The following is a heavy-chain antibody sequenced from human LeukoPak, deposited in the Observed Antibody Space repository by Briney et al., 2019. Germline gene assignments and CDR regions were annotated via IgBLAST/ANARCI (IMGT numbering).Heavy chain of an antibody. CDR1: GGTFSSYA. J-gene: IGHJ4*02. CDR3: ARAGGSGSYYSGFDY. CDR2: IIPIFGTA. Sequence: ASVKVSCKASGGTFSSYAVSWVRQAPGQGLEWMGGIIPIFGTANYAQKFQGRVTITTDESTSTAYMELSSLRSEDTAVYYCARAGGSGSYYSGFDYWGQGTLVTVSS. V-gene: IGHV1-69*05. D-gene: IGHD3-10*01.